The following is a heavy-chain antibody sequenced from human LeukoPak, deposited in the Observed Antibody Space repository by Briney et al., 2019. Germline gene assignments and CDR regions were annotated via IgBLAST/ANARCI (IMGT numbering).Heavy chain of an antibody. V-gene: IGHV1-69*13. Sequence: SVKVSCKASGGTFSSYAISWVRQAPGQGLEWMGGIIPIFGTANYAQKFQGRVTITADESTSTAYMELSSLRSEDTAVYYCARSTTVTTPPLYYYYYGMDVWGQGTTVTVSS. J-gene: IGHJ6*02. CDR3: ARSTTVTTPPLYYYYYGMDV. D-gene: IGHD4-17*01. CDR1: GGTFSSYA. CDR2: IIPIFGTA.